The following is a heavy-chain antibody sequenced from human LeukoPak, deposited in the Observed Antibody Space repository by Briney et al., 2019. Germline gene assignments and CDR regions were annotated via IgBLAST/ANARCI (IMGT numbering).Heavy chain of an antibody. D-gene: IGHD3-22*01. Sequence: SESLSLTCTVSGGSISSGGYYWSWIRQHPGKGLEWIGYIYYSGSTYYNPSLKSRVTISVDTSKNQFSLKLSSVTAADTAVYYCARGGYDSSGYLSWGQGTLVTVSS. J-gene: IGHJ4*02. V-gene: IGHV4-31*03. CDR2: IYYSGST. CDR3: ARGGYDSSGYLS. CDR1: GGSISSGGYY.